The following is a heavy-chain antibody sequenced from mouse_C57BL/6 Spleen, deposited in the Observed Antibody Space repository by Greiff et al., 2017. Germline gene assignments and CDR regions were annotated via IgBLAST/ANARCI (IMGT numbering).Heavy chain of an antibody. V-gene: IGHV5-6*01. J-gene: IGHJ2*01. Sequence: EVNVVESGGDLVKPGGSLKLSCAASGFTFSSYGMSWVRQTPDKRLEWVATISSGGSYTYYPDSVKGRFTISRDNAKNTLYLQMSSLKSEDTAMYYCARHATAYFDYWGQGTTLTVSS. CDR3: ARHATAYFDY. CDR1: GFTFSSYG. D-gene: IGHD1-2*01. CDR2: ISSGGSYT.